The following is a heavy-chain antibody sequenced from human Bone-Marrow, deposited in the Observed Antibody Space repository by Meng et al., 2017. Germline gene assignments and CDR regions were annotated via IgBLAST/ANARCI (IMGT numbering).Heavy chain of an antibody. CDR2: TYYRYKWYN. J-gene: IGHJ3*02. Sequence: SQTLSLTCAISGDSVSSNSAAWHWIRQSPSRGLEWLGRTYYRYKWYNDYAVSVKSRITINPDTSKNQFSLQLNSVTPEDTAVYYCASSGWYLGAFDIWGQGTMVTVSS. D-gene: IGHD6-19*01. V-gene: IGHV6-1*01. CDR1: GDSVSSNSAA. CDR3: ASSGWYLGAFDI.